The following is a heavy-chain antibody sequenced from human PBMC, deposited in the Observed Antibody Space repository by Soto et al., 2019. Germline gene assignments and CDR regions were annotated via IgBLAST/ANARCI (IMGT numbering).Heavy chain of an antibody. CDR3: ARGGQNGYYEIRAMVDY. CDR2: ISAYNGNT. CDR1: GYTFSSYG. J-gene: IGHJ4*02. V-gene: IGHV1-18*01. D-gene: IGHD3-22*01. Sequence: GASVKVSCKASGYTFSSYGLSWVRQAPGQGLEWMGWISAYNGNTNYAQKLQGRFTMPTDTSTSTAYMELRSLRSDETAVFFCARGGQNGYYEIRAMVDYWGQGTLVTVS.